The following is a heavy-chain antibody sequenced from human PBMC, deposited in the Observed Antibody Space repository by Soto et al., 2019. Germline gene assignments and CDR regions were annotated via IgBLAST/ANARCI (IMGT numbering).Heavy chain of an antibody. V-gene: IGHV3-74*01. CDR1: GITFSTYW. CDR2: IKGDETST. D-gene: IGHD3-16*01. J-gene: IGHJ6*02. Sequence: EAQLVESGGGLVQTGGSLRLSCAASGITFSTYWMHWVRQASGKGLVWVSRIKGDETSTSYADSVKGRFTISRDNAKNTVYLQMNSLRADDTAVYYCARGIKTYYGPDVWGPGTTVTVSS. CDR3: ARGIKTYYGPDV.